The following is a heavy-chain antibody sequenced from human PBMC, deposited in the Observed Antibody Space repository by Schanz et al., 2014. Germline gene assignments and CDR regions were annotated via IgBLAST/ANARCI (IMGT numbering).Heavy chain of an antibody. V-gene: IGHV3-48*01. J-gene: IGHJ1*01. CDR2: IATSSSTR. CDR1: GFTFITYT. D-gene: IGHD3-10*01. Sequence: EVQLVESGGGLVKPGGSLRLSCEASGFTFITYTMNWVRQVPGKGLEWLSYIATSSSTRHYADSVKGRVTISRDNAKNSVSLQMRRLRVEDTAVYYCASGVHVSSLQKGLQFWGRGTLVIVSS. CDR3: ASGVHVSSLQKGLQF.